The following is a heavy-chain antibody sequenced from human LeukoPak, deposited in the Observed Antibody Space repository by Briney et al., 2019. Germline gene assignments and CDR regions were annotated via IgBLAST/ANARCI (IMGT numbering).Heavy chain of an antibody. J-gene: IGHJ4*02. V-gene: IGHV3-21*01. CDR3: ARDKGVRIVVHDY. CDR1: GFTFSSYS. Sequence: KPGGSLRLSCAASGFTFSSYSMNWVRQAPGKGLEWVSSISSSSSYIYYADSVKGRFTISRDNAKNSLYLQMNSLRAEDTAVYYCARDKGVRIVVHDYWGQGTLVTVSS. CDR2: ISSSSSYI. D-gene: IGHD2-21*01.